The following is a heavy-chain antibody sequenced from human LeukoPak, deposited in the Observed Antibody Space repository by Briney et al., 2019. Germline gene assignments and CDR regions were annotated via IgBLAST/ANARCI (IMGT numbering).Heavy chain of an antibody. Sequence: PGGSLRLSCAASGFTFSSYAMSWVRQAPGKGLEWVSAISGSGGSTYYADSVKGRFTISRDNAKNSLYLQMNSLRAEDTAVYYCARSFSSGWYAGYFDYWGQGTLVTVSS. CDR3: ARSFSSGWYAGYFDY. CDR2: ISGSGGST. V-gene: IGHV3-23*01. CDR1: GFTFSSYA. J-gene: IGHJ4*02. D-gene: IGHD6-19*01.